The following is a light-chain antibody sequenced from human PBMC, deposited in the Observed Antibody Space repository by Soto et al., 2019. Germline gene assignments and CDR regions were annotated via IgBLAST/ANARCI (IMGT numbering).Light chain of an antibody. CDR2: DVS. V-gene: IGLV2-14*03. J-gene: IGLJ1*01. CDR3: SSYRSSSNSYV. CDR1: SSDVGGYNY. Sequence: QSALTQPASVSGSPGQSITISCTGTSSDVGGYNYVSWYQHHPGKAPKVMIYDVSHRPSGVSDRFSGSKSGNTASLTISGLQAEDEADYYCSSYRSSSNSYVFGTGTKLTVL.